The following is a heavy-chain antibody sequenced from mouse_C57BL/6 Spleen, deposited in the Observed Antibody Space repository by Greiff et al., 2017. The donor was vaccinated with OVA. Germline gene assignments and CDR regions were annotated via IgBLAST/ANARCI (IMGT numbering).Heavy chain of an antibody. D-gene: IGHD4-1*01. CDR2: IYPSDSET. CDR3: ARGGLTGTDFAY. Sequence: VQLQQPGAELVRPGSSVKLSCKASGYTFTSYWMDWVKQRPGQGLEWIGNIYPSDSETHYNQKFKDKATLTVDKSSSTAYMQLSSLTSEDSAVYYCARGGLTGTDFAYWGQGTLVTVSA. J-gene: IGHJ3*01. CDR1: GYTFTSYW. V-gene: IGHV1-61*01.